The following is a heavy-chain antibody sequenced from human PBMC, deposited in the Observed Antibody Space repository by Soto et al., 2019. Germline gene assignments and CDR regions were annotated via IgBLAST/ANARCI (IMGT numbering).Heavy chain of an antibody. CDR2: IYYSGST. Sequence: TPSVTFSVSGGSIGGGGDYWSWIRQQPGTPLEWIGYIYYSGSTYYNPSPKIRVNISVDTSKNQFSLKLSSVSAADTAVYYCARTGTLKVWDTSMVSFDYWGQGSLDSV. D-gene: IGHD5-18*01. CDR3: ARTGTLKVWDTSMVSFDY. J-gene: IGHJ4*02. V-gene: IGHV4-31*03. CDR1: GGSIGGGGDY.